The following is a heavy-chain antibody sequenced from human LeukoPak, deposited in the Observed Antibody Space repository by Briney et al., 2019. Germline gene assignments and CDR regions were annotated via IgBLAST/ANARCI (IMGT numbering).Heavy chain of an antibody. CDR3: ASASRSGYDDH. CDR2: INRDGRRA. J-gene: IGHJ4*02. D-gene: IGHD3-3*01. V-gene: IGHV3-74*03. CDR1: GFTFSGYW. Sequence: PGGXXRLSCAASGFTFSGYWMHWVRQGPGKGVGWVSRINRDGRRATYADSVRGGLTISRDKAKKTLYLQMNSLSAEDTAVYYCASASRSGYDDHWGQGTLVTVST.